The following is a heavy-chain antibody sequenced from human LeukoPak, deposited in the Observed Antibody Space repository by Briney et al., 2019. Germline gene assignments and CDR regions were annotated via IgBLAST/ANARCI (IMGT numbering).Heavy chain of an antibody. CDR3: AKGRGFYSPDY. V-gene: IGHV3-9*01. Sequence: GGSLRLSCAASGFTFSSYSMNWVRQAPGKGLEWVSGISWNRGFIGYAGSVKGRFTISRDDAKNSLYLQMNDLRPEDTAFYYCAKGRGFYSPDYWGQGTLVTVSP. J-gene: IGHJ4*02. D-gene: IGHD3-22*01. CDR1: GFTFSSYS. CDR2: ISWNRGFI.